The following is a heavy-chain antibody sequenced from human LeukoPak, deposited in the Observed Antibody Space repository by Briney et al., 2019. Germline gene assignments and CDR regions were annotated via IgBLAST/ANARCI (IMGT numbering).Heavy chain of an antibody. CDR3: VRGADYESDAFDI. V-gene: IGHV1-69*04. CDR2: IIPILGIA. J-gene: IGHJ3*02. CDR1: GGTFSSYA. D-gene: IGHD4-17*01. Sequence: GASVKVSCKASGGTFSSYAISWVRQAPGQGLEWMGRIIPILGIANYAQKFQGRVTITADKSTSTAYMELSSLRSEDTAVYYCVRGADYESDAFDIWGQGTMVTVSS.